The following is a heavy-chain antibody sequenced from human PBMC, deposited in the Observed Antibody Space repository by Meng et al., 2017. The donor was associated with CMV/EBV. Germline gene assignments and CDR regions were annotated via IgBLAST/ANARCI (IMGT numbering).Heavy chain of an antibody. CDR2: IYTGGSST. D-gene: IGHD3-3*01. V-gene: IGHV3-23*03. Sequence: PGGSLRLPCAASGFSFTSFAMSWVRQAPGKGLEWVSVIYTGGSSTYYADSVKGRFTISRDDLNNMLHLQMNSLRAEDTAVYYCVKETIRGDFWSGHYKVWSDYYYGMNVWGQGTTVTVSS. J-gene: IGHJ6*02. CDR3: VKETIRGDFWSGHYKVWSDYYYGMNV. CDR1: GFSFTSFA.